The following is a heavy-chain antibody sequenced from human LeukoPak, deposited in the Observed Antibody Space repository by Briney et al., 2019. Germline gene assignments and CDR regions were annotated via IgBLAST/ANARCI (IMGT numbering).Heavy chain of an antibody. J-gene: IGHJ5*02. CDR2: IYPGDSDT. V-gene: IGHV5-51*01. D-gene: IGHD3-22*01. CDR3: ARRDYYDSSGSNWFDP. CDR1: GYIFTSYW. Sequence: GESLKISCKGSGYIFTSYWIGWVRQMPGKGLEWMGIIYPGDSDTRYSPSFQGQVTISADKSISTAYLQWSSLKASDTAMYYCARRDYYDSSGSNWFDPWGQGTLVTVSS.